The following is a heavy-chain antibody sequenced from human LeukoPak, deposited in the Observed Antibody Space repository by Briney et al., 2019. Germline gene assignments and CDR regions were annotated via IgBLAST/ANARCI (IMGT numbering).Heavy chain of an antibody. Sequence: SETLSLTCTVSGGSITNNAYYWAWIRQPPGKGLXWIGSIYYSGSTHYNPSLKSRLTISVDTSKNQFSLKLSSVTAADTAVYYCARNETTGLQRTPYYHSYVDVWGKGTTVTVSS. J-gene: IGHJ6*03. V-gene: IGHV4-39*01. CDR2: IYYSGST. CDR3: ARNETTGLQRTPYYHSYVDV. CDR1: GGSITNNAYY. D-gene: IGHD4-11*01.